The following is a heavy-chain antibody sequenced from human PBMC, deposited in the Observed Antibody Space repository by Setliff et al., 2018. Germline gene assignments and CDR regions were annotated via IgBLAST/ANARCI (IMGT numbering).Heavy chain of an antibody. CDR3: ARVESMVRGKNILRHFDY. D-gene: IGHD3-10*01. J-gene: IGHJ4*02. V-gene: IGHV1-18*01. Sequence: ASVKVSCKASGYTFSNYGVTWVRQAPGQGLEWMGWVTVYNGNTKYAQNLQGRLTLTTDISMSTAYMELGSLTTDDTAVYYCARVESMVRGKNILRHFDYWGQGIQVTVSS. CDR2: VTVYNGNT. CDR1: GYTFSNYG.